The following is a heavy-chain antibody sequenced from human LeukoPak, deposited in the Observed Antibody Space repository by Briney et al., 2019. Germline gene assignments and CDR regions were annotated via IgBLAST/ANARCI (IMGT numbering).Heavy chain of an antibody. J-gene: IGHJ4*02. CDR1: GGSLSGYY. V-gene: IGHV4-34*01. CDR2: INHSGST. D-gene: IGHD4-23*01. CDR3: ARGTNSLDY. Sequence: SETLSLTCAVYGGSLSGYYWSWIRQPPGKGLEWIGEINHSGSTNYNPSLKSRVTISVDTSKNQFSLKLSSVTAADTAVYYCARGTNSLDYWGQGTLVTVSS.